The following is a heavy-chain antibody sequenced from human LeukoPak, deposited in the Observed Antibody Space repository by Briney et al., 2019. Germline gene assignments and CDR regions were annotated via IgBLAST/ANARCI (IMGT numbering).Heavy chain of an antibody. D-gene: IGHD1-26*01. CDR2: IYYSGST. Sequence: SETLSLTCTVSAGSISFYYWSWIRQPPGKGLEWIGYIYYSGSTNYNPSLKSRVTISVDTSKNQFSLKLNSVTAADTAVYYCARDGRISPYYGMDVWAKGPRSPSP. J-gene: IGHJ6*02. CDR1: AGSISFYY. V-gene: IGHV4-59*01. CDR3: ARDGRISPYYGMDV.